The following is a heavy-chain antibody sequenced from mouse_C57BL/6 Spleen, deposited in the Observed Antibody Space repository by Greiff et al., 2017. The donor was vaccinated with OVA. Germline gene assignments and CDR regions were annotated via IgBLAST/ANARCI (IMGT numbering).Heavy chain of an antibody. D-gene: IGHD1-1*01. V-gene: IGHV1-50*01. Sequence: VQLQQPGAELVKPGASVKLSCKASGYTFTSYWMQWVKQRPGQGLEWIGEIDPSDSYTNYNQKFKGKATLTVDTSSSTAYMQLSSLTSEDSAVYYCARHYGSSYDWFAYWGQGTLVTVSA. CDR1: GYTFTSYW. J-gene: IGHJ3*01. CDR3: ARHYGSSYDWFAY. CDR2: IDPSDSYT.